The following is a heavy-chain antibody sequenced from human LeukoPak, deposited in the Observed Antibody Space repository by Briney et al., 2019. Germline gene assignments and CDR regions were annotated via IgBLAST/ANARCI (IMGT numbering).Heavy chain of an antibody. CDR2: IQEDGSGE. J-gene: IGHJ4*01. V-gene: IGHV3-7*01. Sequence: GGSLRLSCAASGFTLSSSWMGCVRQTPGKGLEWVAMIQEDGSGETYVDSVQGRFTISRDNAKNSLYLQMHSLRVEDTSVYYCTRGGGDLWGQGTLVTVSS. D-gene: IGHD2-21*02. CDR3: TRGGGDL. CDR1: GFTLSSSW.